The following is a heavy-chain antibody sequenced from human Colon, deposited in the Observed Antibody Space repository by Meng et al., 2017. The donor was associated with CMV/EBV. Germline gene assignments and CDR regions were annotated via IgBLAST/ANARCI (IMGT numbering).Heavy chain of an antibody. CDR3: ARELARGGY. V-gene: IGHV1-18*01. CDR2: ISPYNGDT. Sequence: ALLVQSGAGVNKSCAAVKVSCKTSGYAFTNCCISWVRQAPGQGLEWMAYISPYNGDTDYAQRFQGRVALTTDTSTSTVYMELGSLTSDDTAMYYCARELARGGYWGQGTLVTVSS. CDR1: GYAFTNCC. J-gene: IGHJ4*02.